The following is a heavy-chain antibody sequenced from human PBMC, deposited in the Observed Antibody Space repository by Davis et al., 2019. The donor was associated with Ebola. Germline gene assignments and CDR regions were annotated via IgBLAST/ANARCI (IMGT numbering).Heavy chain of an antibody. D-gene: IGHD3-22*01. J-gene: IGHJ4*02. Sequence: GESLKISCAASGFSFSSYAMSWVRQAPGKGLEWVSAISAGGSTHYADSVRGRFTISRDYAKNSLYLQMNNLRAEDTAVYYCARGHNYDSSGFLFDFWGQGTLVTVSS. CDR1: GFSFSSYA. V-gene: IGHV3-23*01. CDR3: ARGHNYDSSGFLFDF. CDR2: ISAGGST.